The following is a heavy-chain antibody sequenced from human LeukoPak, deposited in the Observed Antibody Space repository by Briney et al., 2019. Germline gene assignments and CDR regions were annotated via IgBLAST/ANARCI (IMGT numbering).Heavy chain of an antibody. CDR3: ARELYYYDSSGYYEARRNWFDP. J-gene: IGHJ5*02. D-gene: IGHD3-22*01. V-gene: IGHV1-18*01. CDR1: GGTFSSYG. Sequence: ASVKVSCKASGGTFSSYGISWVRQAPGQGLEWMGWISAYNGNTNYAQKLQGRVTMTTDTSTSTAYMELRSLRSDDTAVYYCARELYYYDSSGYYEARRNWFDPWGQGTLVTASS. CDR2: ISAYNGNT.